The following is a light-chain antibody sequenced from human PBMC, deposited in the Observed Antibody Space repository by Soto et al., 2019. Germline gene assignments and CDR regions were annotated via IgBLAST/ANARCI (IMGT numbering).Light chain of an antibody. CDR2: EVS. V-gene: IGKV2D-29*02. CDR1: QSLLHLTGETF. J-gene: IGKJ5*01. CDR3: MQSTQLPPT. Sequence: DVVMTQTPLSLSVAPGQPASISCKSSQSLLHLTGETFLFWYLQKPVQSPQLLIYEVSTRVSGVPDRFSGSGSGTDFTLEISRVETDDVGIYYCMQSTQLPPTFGQGTRLGIE.